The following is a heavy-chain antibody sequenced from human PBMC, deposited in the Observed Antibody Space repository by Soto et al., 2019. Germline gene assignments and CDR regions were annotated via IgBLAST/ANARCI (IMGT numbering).Heavy chain of an antibody. CDR2: ISGSGGST. D-gene: IGHD3-22*01. Sequence: GESLKISCAASGFTFSSYAMSWVRQAPGKGLEWVSAISGSGGSTYYADSVKGRFTISRDNSKNTLYLQMNSLRAEDTAVYYCAKVTYYYDSSGYYPDYWGQGTLVTVSS. J-gene: IGHJ4*02. CDR3: AKVTYYYDSSGYYPDY. CDR1: GFTFSSYA. V-gene: IGHV3-23*01.